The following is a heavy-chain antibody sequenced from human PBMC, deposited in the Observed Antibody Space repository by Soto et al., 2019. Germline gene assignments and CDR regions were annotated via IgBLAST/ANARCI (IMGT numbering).Heavy chain of an antibody. CDR2: MNPNSGNT. V-gene: IGHV1-8*01. D-gene: IGHD3-9*01. Sequence: ASVKVSCKASGYTFTSYDINWVRQATGQGLEWMGWMNPNSGNTGYAQKFQGRVTMTRNTSISTAYMELSSLRSEDTAVYYCARVLTYYDILTGYQDYYYYGMDVWGQGTTVTVSS. CDR3: ARVLTYYDILTGYQDYYYYGMDV. CDR1: GYTFTSYD. J-gene: IGHJ6*02.